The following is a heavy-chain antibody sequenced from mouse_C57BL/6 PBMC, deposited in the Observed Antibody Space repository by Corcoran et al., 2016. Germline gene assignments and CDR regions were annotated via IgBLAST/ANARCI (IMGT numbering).Heavy chain of an antibody. Sequence: EVQLQQSGPVLVKPGASVKMSCKASGYTFTDYYMNWVKQSHGKSLEWIGVINPYNGCTSYNQKFKGKTTLTVDKSSSTAYMELNSLTSEDSAVYYCARDRTGTSLYAMDYWGQGTSVTVSS. V-gene: IGHV1-19*01. J-gene: IGHJ4*01. D-gene: IGHD4-1*01. CDR3: ARDRTGTSLYAMDY. CDR2: INPYNGCT. CDR1: GYTFTDYY.